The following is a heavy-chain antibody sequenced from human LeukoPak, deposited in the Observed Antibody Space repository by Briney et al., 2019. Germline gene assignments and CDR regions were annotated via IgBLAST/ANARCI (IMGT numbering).Heavy chain of an antibody. V-gene: IGHV4-39*07. D-gene: IGHD6-19*01. CDR2: ISYSGNT. Sequence: PSETLSLTCTVSGGSISNSDYFWAWIRQPPGKGLEWVASISYSGNTFYNASFKSRATISRDTSKNQFSLKLTSLTAADPAVHYCARVRPGSQCDSWGRGTLVIVSS. CDR1: GGSISNSDYF. CDR3: ARVRPGSQCDS. J-gene: IGHJ5*01.